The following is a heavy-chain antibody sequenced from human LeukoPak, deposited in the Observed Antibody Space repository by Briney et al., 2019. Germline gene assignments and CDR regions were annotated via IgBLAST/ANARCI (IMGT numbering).Heavy chain of an antibody. J-gene: IGHJ4*02. Sequence: PGGSLRLSCAASGFTFSSYSMNWVRQAPGKGLEWVSVIYTGGSTHYADSVKGRFTISRDNSKNTLYLQMNSLRVEDTAVYYCARGYSSSWYGDWGQGTLVTVSS. V-gene: IGHV3-66*01. CDR3: ARGYSSSWYGD. D-gene: IGHD6-13*01. CDR1: GFTFSSYS. CDR2: IYTGGST.